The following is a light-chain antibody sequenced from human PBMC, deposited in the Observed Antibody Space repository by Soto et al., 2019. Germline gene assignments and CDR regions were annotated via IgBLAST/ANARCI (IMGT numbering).Light chain of an antibody. V-gene: IGKV3-20*01. CDR1: QSVSSSY. Sequence: EIVVTQSPGTLSLSPGERATLSCRASQSVSSSYLAWYQQKPGQAPRLLIYGASSRATGIPDRFSGSGSGTDVTRTISRLEPGDFAVYYCQQYGSSQWTFGQGTKVDIK. J-gene: IGKJ1*01. CDR2: GAS. CDR3: QQYGSSQWT.